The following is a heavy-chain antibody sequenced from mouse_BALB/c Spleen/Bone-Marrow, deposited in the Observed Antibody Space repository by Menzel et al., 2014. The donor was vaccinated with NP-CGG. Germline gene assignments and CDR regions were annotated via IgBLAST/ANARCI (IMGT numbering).Heavy chain of an antibody. J-gene: IGHJ2*01. CDR2: INPYNEGS. CDR1: GYIFTRYV. Sequence: VQLKESGPELVKPGASVKMSCKASGYIFTRYVIHWVRQKPGQGLDWIGYINPYNEGSKYNEKFKGEATLTSDRSSHTAYMELSSLTSDDSAVYYCARERDYGDYFDYWGQGTTLTVSS. V-gene: IGHV1-14*01. D-gene: IGHD1-1*02. CDR3: ARERDYGDYFDY.